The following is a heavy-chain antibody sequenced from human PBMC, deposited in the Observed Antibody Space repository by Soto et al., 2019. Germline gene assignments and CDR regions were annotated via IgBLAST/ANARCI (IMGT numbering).Heavy chain of an antibody. V-gene: IGHV3-23*01. CDR2: IGGSGGPT. CDR1: GFTFSISA. D-gene: IGHD6-13*01. CDR3: AKVAAAYSMDV. J-gene: IGHJ6*02. Sequence: GGSLRLSCAASGFTFSISAMRWVRQAPGKGLEWVSSIGGSGGPTYYADSVKGRFSISRDNSKNTLYLQMNSLRAEDTAVYYCAKVAAAYSMDVWGQGTTVTVSS.